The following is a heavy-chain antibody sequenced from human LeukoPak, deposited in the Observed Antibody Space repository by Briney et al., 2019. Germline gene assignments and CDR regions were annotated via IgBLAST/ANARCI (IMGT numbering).Heavy chain of an antibody. V-gene: IGHV3-7*03. CDR1: GFTFTTFW. CDR3: ARGRAFDY. Sequence: PGGSLRLSCAASGFTFTTFWMNWIRQAPGKGLEWVANIKHDGSEKYYVDSVKGRFTISRDNAKNSLYLQMYSLRAEDTAVYYCARGRAFDYWGQGTLVTVSS. CDR2: IKHDGSEK. J-gene: IGHJ4*02.